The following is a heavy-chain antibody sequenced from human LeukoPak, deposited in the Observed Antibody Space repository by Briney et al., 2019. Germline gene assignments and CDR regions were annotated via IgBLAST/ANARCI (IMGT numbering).Heavy chain of an antibody. Sequence: SQTLSLSCTVSGGSISSGSYYWSWIRQPAGKGLEWIGRIYTSGSTNYNPSLKSRVTISVDTSKNQFSLKLSSVTAADTAVYYCARSSSWSLNSFDPWGQGTLVTVSS. D-gene: IGHD6-13*01. V-gene: IGHV4-61*02. CDR1: GGSISSGSYY. CDR3: ARSSSWSLNSFDP. CDR2: IYTSGST. J-gene: IGHJ5*02.